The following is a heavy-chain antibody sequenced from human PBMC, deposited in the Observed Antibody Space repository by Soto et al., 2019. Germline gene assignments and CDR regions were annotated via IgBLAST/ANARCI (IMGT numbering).Heavy chain of an antibody. J-gene: IGHJ4*02. CDR2: IIPILGIA. V-gene: IGHV1-69*04. Sequence: ASVKVSCKASGGTFSSYPISWVRQAPGQGLEWMGRIIPILGIANYAQKFQGRVTITADKSTSTAYMELSSLRSEDTAVYYCARANYDILTGTAQGFDYWGQGTLVTVSS. CDR1: GGTFSSYP. CDR3: ARANYDILTGTAQGFDY. D-gene: IGHD3-9*01.